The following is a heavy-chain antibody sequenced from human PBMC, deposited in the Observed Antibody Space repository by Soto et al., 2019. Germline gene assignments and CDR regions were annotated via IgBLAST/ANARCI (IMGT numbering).Heavy chain of an antibody. CDR2: IYYSGRT. CDR3: ARVGGDDFGDSGGFDY. Sequence: SETLSLTCTVSGGSIRDYFWTWIRQPPGKGLEWIGYIYYSGRTNYNPSLKSRVSISVDTSKNHFSLQLRSVTAADTAVYYCARVGGDDFGDSGGFDYWGQGTLLTVSS. D-gene: IGHD4-17*01. V-gene: IGHV4-59*01. J-gene: IGHJ4*02. CDR1: GGSIRDYF.